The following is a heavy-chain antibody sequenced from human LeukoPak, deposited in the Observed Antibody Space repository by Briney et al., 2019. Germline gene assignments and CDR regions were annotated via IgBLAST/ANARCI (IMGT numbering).Heavy chain of an antibody. CDR1: GFTFSSYG. D-gene: IGHD6-19*01. J-gene: IGHJ4*02. CDR2: ISGSGGNT. Sequence: GGTLRLSCAASGFTFSSYGVTWVRQAPGKGLEWVSAISGSGGNTYYADSVKGRFTISRDNSKNTLFLQMNSLRAEDTAVYYCAKDPGSGWYPFDYWGQGTLVTVSS. V-gene: IGHV3-23*01. CDR3: AKDPGSGWYPFDY.